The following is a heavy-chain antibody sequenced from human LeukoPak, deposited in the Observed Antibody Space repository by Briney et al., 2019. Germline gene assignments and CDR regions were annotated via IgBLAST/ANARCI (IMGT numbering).Heavy chain of an antibody. CDR3: ARDLGYYDYVCGSHTVEY. Sequence: GGSLRLSCAASGFTVSSNYMSWVRQAPGKGLEWVSVIYSGGSTYYADSVKGRFTISRDNSKNTLYLQMNSLRAEDTAVYYCARDLGYYDYVCGSHTVEYWGQGTLVTVSS. CDR1: GFTVSSNY. V-gene: IGHV3-66*02. CDR2: IYSGGST. J-gene: IGHJ4*02. D-gene: IGHD3-16*01.